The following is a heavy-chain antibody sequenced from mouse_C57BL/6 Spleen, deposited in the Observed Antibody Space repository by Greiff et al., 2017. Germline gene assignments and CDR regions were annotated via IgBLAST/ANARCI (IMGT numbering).Heavy chain of an antibody. CDR2: ISSGGSYT. CDR3: ARREIYYGYSYFDY. CDR1: GFTFSSYG. J-gene: IGHJ2*01. V-gene: IGHV5-6*01. Sequence: VQLKQSGGDLVKPGGSLKLSCAASGFTFSSYGMSWVRQTPDKRLEWVATISSGGSYTYYPDSVKGRFTISRDNAKNTLYLQMSSLKSEDTAMYYCARREIYYGYSYFDYWGQGTTLTVSS. D-gene: IGHD2-2*01.